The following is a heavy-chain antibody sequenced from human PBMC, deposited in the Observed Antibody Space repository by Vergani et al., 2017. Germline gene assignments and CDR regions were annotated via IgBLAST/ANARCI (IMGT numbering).Heavy chain of an antibody. CDR1: GFTFSNAW. D-gene: IGHD4-11*01. J-gene: IGHJ6*03. Sequence: EVQLVESGGGLVKPGGSLRLSCAASGFTFSNAWMSWVRQAPGKGLEWVGRIKSKTDGGTTDYAAPVKGRFTISRDDSKNTLYLQMNSLKTEDTAVYYCTTDRHRTVTYYYYYYMDVWGKGTTVTVSS. CDR2: IKSKTDGGTT. V-gene: IGHV3-15*01. CDR3: TTDRHRTVTYYYYYYMDV.